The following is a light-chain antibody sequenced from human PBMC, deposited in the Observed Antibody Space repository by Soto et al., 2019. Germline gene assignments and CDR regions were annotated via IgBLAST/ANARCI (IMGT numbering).Light chain of an antibody. CDR1: QSINNNY. Sequence: EIVLTQSPATLSLSPGERATLSCGASQSINNNYLAWYQQKPGLAPRLLTYDASTRAAGIPDRFSGSGSGTDFTLTISRLEPEDFAVEYGQQFDNLITVGGGTKVEIK. J-gene: IGKJ4*01. V-gene: IGKV3D-20*01. CDR2: DAS. CDR3: QQFDNLIT.